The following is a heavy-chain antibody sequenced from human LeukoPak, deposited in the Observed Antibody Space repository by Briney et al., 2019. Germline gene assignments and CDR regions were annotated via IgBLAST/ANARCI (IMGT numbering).Heavy chain of an antibody. CDR2: ISGDGGGT. Sequence: GGSLRLSCAASGFSFDDYVMHWVRQAPGKGLEWVSLISGDGGGTYYGDSVKGRFTVSRDSSKNSLYLQMNSLRTEDTALYYCVKDSLCGADTCSRHFDYWGQGTLVTVSS. CDR1: GFSFDDYV. J-gene: IGHJ4*02. D-gene: IGHD2-21*01. CDR3: VKDSLCGADTCSRHFDY. V-gene: IGHV3-43*02.